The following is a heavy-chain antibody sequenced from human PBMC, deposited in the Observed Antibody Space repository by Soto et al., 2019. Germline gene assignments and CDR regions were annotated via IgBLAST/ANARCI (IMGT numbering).Heavy chain of an antibody. V-gene: IGHV4-59*01. Sequence: SETLSLTCPVSGGSISSYYWSWIRQPPGKGLEWIGYIYYSGSTNYNPSLKSRVTISVDTSKNQFSLKLSSVTAADTAVYYCARSPRGHSGPFDYWGQGTLVTVSS. CDR2: IYYSGST. CDR3: ARSPRGHSGPFDY. CDR1: GGSISSYY. D-gene: IGHD1-1*01. J-gene: IGHJ4*02.